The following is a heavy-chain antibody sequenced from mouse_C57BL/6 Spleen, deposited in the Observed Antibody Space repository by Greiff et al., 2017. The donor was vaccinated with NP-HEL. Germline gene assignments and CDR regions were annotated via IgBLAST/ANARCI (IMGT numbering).Heavy chain of an antibody. CDR3: ARHAGPYDGPTYFDV. D-gene: IGHD2-3*01. J-gene: IGHJ1*03. CDR1: GFTFSSYG. Sequence: EVQVVESGGDLVKPGGSLKLSCAASGFTFSSYGMSWVRQTPDKRLEWVATISSGGSYTYYPDSVKGRFTISRDNAKNTLYLQMSSLKSEDTAMYYCARHAGPYDGPTYFDVWGTGTTVTVSS. CDR2: ISSGGSYT. V-gene: IGHV5-6*01.